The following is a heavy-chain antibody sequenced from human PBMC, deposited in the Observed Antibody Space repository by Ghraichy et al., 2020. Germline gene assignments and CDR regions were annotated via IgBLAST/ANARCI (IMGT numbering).Heavy chain of an antibody. D-gene: IGHD3-22*01. J-gene: IGHJ3*02. CDR3: ARIFNHYDSSGYFDNAFES. CDR2: IWFDGSNK. Sequence: GGSLRLSCAASGFTFSSYGMHWVRQAPGKGLEWVAVIWFDGSNKYYADSVKGRFTISRDNSKNTLYLQMNSLRAEDTAVYYCARIFNHYDSSGYFDNAFESWGQGTMVTVSS. CDR1: GFTFSSYG. V-gene: IGHV3-33*01.